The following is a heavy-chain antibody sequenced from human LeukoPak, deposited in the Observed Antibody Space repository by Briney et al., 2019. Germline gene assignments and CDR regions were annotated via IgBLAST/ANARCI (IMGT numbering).Heavy chain of an antibody. V-gene: IGHV3-66*01. CDR2: IYSGGST. Sequence: PGGSLRLSCAASGFTVSSNYMSWVRQAPGKGLEWVSVIYSGGSTYYADSVKGRFTISRDNSKNTLYLQMNSLRAEDTAVYYCAKNFLSYYVDYWGQGTLVTVSS. CDR3: AKNFLSYYVDY. CDR1: GFTVSSNY. J-gene: IGHJ4*02.